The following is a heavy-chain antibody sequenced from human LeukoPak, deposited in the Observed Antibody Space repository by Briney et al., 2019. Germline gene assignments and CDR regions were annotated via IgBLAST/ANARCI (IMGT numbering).Heavy chain of an antibody. CDR3: ARNKKGDRYTYGHDY. J-gene: IGHJ4*02. D-gene: IGHD5-18*01. CDR2: ISSSSSYI. Sequence: GGSLGLSCAASGFTFSSYSMNWVRQAPGKGLEWVSSISSSSSYIYFADSVKGRFTISRDNDKNSLYLLMNSLRAEDTAVYYCARNKKGDRYTYGHDYWGQGTLVTVSS. V-gene: IGHV3-21*01. CDR1: GFTFSSYS.